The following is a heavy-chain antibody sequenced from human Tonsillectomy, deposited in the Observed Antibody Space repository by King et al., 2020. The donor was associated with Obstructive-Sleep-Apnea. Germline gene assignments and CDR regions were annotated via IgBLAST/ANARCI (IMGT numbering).Heavy chain of an antibody. V-gene: IGHV4-31*11. CDR3: AGVPILWFGESPRDWYFDL. CDR1: GGSISIGAYF. CDR2: IFYSGNT. D-gene: IGHD3-10*01. Sequence: QLQESGPGLVKPSQTLSLTCAVSGGSISIGAYFWSWIRRHPGKGLEWIGYIFYSGNTYYNPSLKSRLTISVDTSENQFSLRLSSVTAADTAVYYCAGVPILWFGESPRDWYFDLWGRGTLVTVSP. J-gene: IGHJ2*01.